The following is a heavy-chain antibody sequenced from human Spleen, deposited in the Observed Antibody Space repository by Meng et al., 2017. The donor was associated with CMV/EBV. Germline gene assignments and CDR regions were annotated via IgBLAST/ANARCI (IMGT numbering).Heavy chain of an antibody. CDR2: ISGSGGST. V-gene: IGHV3-23*01. Sequence: GGSLRLSCAASGFTFSSYEMNWVRQAPGKGLEWVSSISGSGGSTKYADSVKGRFTISRDNSKNTLYLQMNSLRAEDTAVYYCAKTARVGAADFDYWGQGTLVTVSS. CDR3: AKTARVGAADFDY. J-gene: IGHJ4*02. D-gene: IGHD2-15*01. CDR1: GFTFSSYE.